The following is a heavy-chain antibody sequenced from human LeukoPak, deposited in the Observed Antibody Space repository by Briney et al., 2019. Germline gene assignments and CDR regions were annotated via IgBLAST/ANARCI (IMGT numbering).Heavy chain of an antibody. Sequence: ASVKVSCKASGGTFSSYAISWVRQAPGQGLEWMGWINPNSGGTNYAQKFQDRVTMTRDTSISTAYMELSRLRSDDTAVYYCARDPTTLAHNWFDPWGQGTLVTVSS. CDR3: ARDPTTLAHNWFDP. CDR2: INPNSGGT. D-gene: IGHD1-1*01. V-gene: IGHV1-2*02. CDR1: GGTFSSYA. J-gene: IGHJ5*02.